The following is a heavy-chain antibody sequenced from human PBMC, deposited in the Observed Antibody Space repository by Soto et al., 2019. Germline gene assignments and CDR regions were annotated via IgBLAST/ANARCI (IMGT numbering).Heavy chain of an antibody. CDR3: AKGSVGTVRTSGWCNWFDP. J-gene: IGHJ5*02. V-gene: IGHV3-23*01. CDR1: GFTFSSSA. CDR2: IRVGGGDT. Sequence: EVRLLESGGGLAQPGGSRRLSCAASGFTFSSSAMNWVRQAPGKGLEWVSSIRVGGGDTFYADSVRGRFTVSRDISRNTMYRQRNSPRAEDTAIYYWAKGSVGTVRTSGWCNWFDPWGQGTLVTVSS. D-gene: IGHD6-19*01.